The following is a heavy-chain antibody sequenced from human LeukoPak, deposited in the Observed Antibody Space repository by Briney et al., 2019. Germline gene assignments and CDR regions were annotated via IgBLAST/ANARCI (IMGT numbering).Heavy chain of an antibody. CDR3: AKDRIVGAKGPFDY. CDR2: ISASGDNT. D-gene: IGHD1-26*01. Sequence: PGGSLRLSCAASGFTFSSSGMSWVRQAPGKGLEWVSTISASGDNTYYADSVKGRFTISRDNSKNTLYLQMNSLRAEDTAVYYCAKDRIVGAKGPFDYWGQGTLVTVSS. V-gene: IGHV3-23*01. J-gene: IGHJ4*02. CDR1: GFTFSSSG.